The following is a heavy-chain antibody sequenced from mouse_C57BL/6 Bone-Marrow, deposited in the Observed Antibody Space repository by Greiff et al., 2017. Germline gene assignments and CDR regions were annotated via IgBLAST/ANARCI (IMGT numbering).Heavy chain of an antibody. CDR3: ARSDSYGSSYYFDY. V-gene: IGHV1-72*01. CDR1: GYTFTSYW. D-gene: IGHD1-1*01. J-gene: IGHJ2*01. CDR2: IDPNSGGT. Sequence: VQLQQPGAELVKPGASVKLSCKASGYTFTSYWMHWVKQRPGRGLEWIGRIDPNSGGTKYNEKFKSKATLTVDKPSSTVYMQLSSLTSEDSAVCYCARSDSYGSSYYFDYGGQGTTLTVSS.